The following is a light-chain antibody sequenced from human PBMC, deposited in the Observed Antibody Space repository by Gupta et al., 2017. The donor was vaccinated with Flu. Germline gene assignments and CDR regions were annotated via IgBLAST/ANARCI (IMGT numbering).Light chain of an antibody. Sequence: QSALTPPRPVSGSPGQSVTIPCTGSISDVGVYHYVSWYQQHPGKAPKLVIYDVTKRPSGVPDRFSASKSASTASLTISGLQAEDEADYYCCSYAGSYTGVFGGGTKLTVL. J-gene: IGLJ2*01. V-gene: IGLV2-11*01. CDR3: CSYAGSYTGV. CDR1: ISDVGVYHY. CDR2: DVT.